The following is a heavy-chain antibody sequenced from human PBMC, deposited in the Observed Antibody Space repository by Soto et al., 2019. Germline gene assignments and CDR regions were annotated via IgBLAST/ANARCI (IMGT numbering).Heavy chain of an antibody. CDR1: GYSISSGYY. Sequence: SETLSLTCAVSGYSISSGYYWGWIRQPPGKGLEWIGSIYHSGSTYYNPSLKSRVTISVDTSKNQFSLKLSSVTAADTAVYYCARGLAVVVVAARINWFDPWGQGTLVTVSS. CDR3: ARGLAVVVVAARINWFDP. V-gene: IGHV4-38-2*01. CDR2: IYHSGST. J-gene: IGHJ5*02. D-gene: IGHD2-15*01.